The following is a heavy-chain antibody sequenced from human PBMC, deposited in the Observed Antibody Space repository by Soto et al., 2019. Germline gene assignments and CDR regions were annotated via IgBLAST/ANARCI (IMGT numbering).Heavy chain of an antibody. CDR1: GYSFSNFY. Sequence: ASVKVSCKPSGYSFSNFYVHWVRQAPGQGLEWMGIIDPSSGTTSYTQKFQERVTMTRDTSMSTVYMELSRLRSEDTAVYYCARGAVVVPNGLIAGMDVWGLGTTVTVAS. D-gene: IGHD2-15*01. V-gene: IGHV1-46*01. J-gene: IGHJ6*02. CDR2: IDPSSGTT. CDR3: ARGAVVVPNGLIAGMDV.